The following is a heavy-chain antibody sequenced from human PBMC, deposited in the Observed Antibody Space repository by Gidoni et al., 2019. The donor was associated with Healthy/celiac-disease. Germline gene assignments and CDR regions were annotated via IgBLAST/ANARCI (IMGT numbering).Heavy chain of an antibody. J-gene: IGHJ4*02. CDR2: INPNSGGT. Sequence: QVQLVQSGAEVEKPGASVKVSCKASGYTFTGYYMHWVRQAPGQGLEWMGWINPNSGGTNYAQKFQGRVTMTRDTSISTAYMELSRLRSDDTAVYYCARVFSSRVAVAGQGPFFYWGQGTLVTVSS. CDR1: GYTFTGYY. D-gene: IGHD6-19*01. V-gene: IGHV1-2*02. CDR3: ARVFSSRVAVAGQGPFFY.